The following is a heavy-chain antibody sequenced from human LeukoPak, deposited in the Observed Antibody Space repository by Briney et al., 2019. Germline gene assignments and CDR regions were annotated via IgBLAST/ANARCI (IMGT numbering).Heavy chain of an antibody. CDR2: ISSTSNTI. CDR3: ARFRTWGDKAFDY. CDR1: GFTLSSYG. V-gene: IGHV3-48*01. Sequence: GGSLRLSCAASGFTLSSYGMNWVRQAPGKGLEWVSYISSTSNTIYYADSVKGRFTISRDNAKNSLYLQMNSLRAEDTAVYYCARFRTWGDKAFDYWGQGTLVTVSS. J-gene: IGHJ4*02. D-gene: IGHD2-21*02.